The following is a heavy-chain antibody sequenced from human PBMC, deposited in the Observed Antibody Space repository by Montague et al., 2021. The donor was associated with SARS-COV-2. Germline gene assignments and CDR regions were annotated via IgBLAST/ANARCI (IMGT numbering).Heavy chain of an antibody. Sequence: SETLSLTCTVSGGSISSSNYYWGWIRQPPGKGLEWIGNIFYSGSTYYNTSLKSRVTISVDTSKNQLSLRLSSVTAADTAVYYRSRRPYFYDSTHAFDIWGQGTMVTVSS. J-gene: IGHJ3*02. CDR1: GGSISSSNYY. D-gene: IGHD3-22*01. CDR3: SRRPYFYDSTHAFDI. CDR2: IFYSGST. V-gene: IGHV4-39*01.